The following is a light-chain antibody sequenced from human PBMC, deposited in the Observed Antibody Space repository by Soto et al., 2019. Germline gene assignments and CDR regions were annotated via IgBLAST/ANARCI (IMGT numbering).Light chain of an antibody. J-gene: IGLJ1*01. CDR2: GNS. V-gene: IGLV1-40*01. CDR1: SSNIGAGYD. CDR3: QSYDSSRV. Sequence: QLVLTQPPSVSGAPGQRVTISCTGSSSNIGAGYDVHWYQQLPGTAPKLLIYGNSNRPSGVPDRFSGSKSGTSASLAITGLQAEDEADYYCQSYDSSRVFGTGTKVTVL.